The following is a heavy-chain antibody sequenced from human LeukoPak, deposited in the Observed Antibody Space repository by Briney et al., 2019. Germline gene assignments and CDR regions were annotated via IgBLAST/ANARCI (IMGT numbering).Heavy chain of an antibody. CDR1: GGSFSGYY. Sequence: SETLSLTCAVYGGSFSGYYWSWIRQPPGKGLEWIGEINHSGSTNYNPSLKSRVTISVDTSKNQFSLKLSSVTAADTAVYYCARGPGDTWGQGTLVTVSS. V-gene: IGHV4-34*01. CDR3: ARGPGDT. D-gene: IGHD3-16*01. J-gene: IGHJ4*02. CDR2: INHSGST.